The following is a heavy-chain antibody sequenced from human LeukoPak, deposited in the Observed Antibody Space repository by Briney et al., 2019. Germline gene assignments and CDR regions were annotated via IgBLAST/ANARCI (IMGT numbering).Heavy chain of an antibody. CDR2: ISSSGSTI. Sequence: GGSLRLSCAASGFTFSDYYMSWIRQAPGKGLEWVSYISSSGSTIYYADSVKGRFTISRDNAKNSLYLQMNSLRAEDTAVYYCARVPILYYDILTGLTYYYGMDVWGQGTTVTVSS. CDR1: GFTFSDYY. D-gene: IGHD3-9*01. V-gene: IGHV3-11*01. CDR3: ARVPILYYDILTGLTYYYGMDV. J-gene: IGHJ6*02.